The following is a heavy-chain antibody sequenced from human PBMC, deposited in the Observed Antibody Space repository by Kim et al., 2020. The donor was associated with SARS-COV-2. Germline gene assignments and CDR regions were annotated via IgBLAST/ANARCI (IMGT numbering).Heavy chain of an antibody. CDR2: IYYSGTT. Sequence: SETLSLTCTVSGSSMNSYYLGWIRQPPGKGPEWIGNIYYSGTTNYNPSLKSRVTISVDTSTNQFSLKLNSVTAADTAVYFCAREQLLAIDVFNHWGQGTLVTVSS. CDR1: GSSMNSYY. CDR3: AREQLLAIDVFNH. D-gene: IGHD3-9*01. V-gene: IGHV4-59*12. J-gene: IGHJ3*01.